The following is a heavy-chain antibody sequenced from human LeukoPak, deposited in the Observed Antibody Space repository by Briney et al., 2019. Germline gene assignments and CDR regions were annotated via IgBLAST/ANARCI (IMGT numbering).Heavy chain of an antibody. V-gene: IGHV4-59*01. J-gene: IGHJ4*02. CDR1: GGSISGYY. Sequence: PSETLSLTCTASGGSISGYYWSWIRQPPGKGLEWIGYIYYSGSTKYNPSLKSRVTISVDASKNQFSLRLSSLTAADTAVYYCARGALDTKTRFDYWGQGTLVTVSS. CDR2: IYYSGST. CDR3: ARGALDTKTRFDY. D-gene: IGHD5-18*01.